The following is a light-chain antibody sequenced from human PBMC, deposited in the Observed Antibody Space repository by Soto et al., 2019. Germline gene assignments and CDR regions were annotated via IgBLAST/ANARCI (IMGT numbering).Light chain of an antibody. CDR1: QSISSW. CDR2: VAS. Sequence: DIQMTQSPSTLSASVGDRVTITCRASQSISSWLAWYQQKPGKAPKLLIYVASSLESGFPSMFSGIGSGTEFIFTFSSLQPDDFATYYCQQYNSYWTFGQGTKVVIK. CDR3: QQYNSYWT. V-gene: IGKV1-5*01. J-gene: IGKJ1*01.